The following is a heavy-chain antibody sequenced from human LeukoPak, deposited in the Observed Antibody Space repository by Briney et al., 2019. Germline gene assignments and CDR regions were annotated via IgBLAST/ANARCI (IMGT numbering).Heavy chain of an antibody. D-gene: IGHD1-26*01. J-gene: IGHJ4*02. V-gene: IGHV1-2*02. CDR1: GYTFTGYY. Sequence: ASVKVSCKASGYTFTGYYMHWVRQAPGQGLEWMGWINPDSGGTNYAQKFQGRVTMTRDTSISTAYMELSRLRSDDTAVYYCARVTVGATVNYYFDYWGQGTLVTVSS. CDR3: ARVTVGATVNYYFDY. CDR2: INPDSGGT.